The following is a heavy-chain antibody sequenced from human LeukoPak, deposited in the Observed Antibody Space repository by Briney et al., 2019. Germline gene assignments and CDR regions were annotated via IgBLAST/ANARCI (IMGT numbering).Heavy chain of an antibody. CDR3: ARGQWLVDRGGYFDY. J-gene: IGHJ4*02. D-gene: IGHD6-19*01. V-gene: IGHV4-39*07. CDR1: GGSISSSSYY. CDR2: IYYSGST. Sequence: SETLSLTCTVSGGSISSSSYYWGWIRQPPGKGLEWIGSIYYSGSTYYNPSLKSRVTISVDTSKNQFSLKLSSVTAADTAVYYCARGQWLVDRGGYFDYWGQGTLVTVSS.